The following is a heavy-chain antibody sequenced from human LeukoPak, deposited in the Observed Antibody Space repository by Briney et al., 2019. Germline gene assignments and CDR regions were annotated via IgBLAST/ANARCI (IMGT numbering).Heavy chain of an antibody. J-gene: IGHJ4*02. CDR3: AKIGFGELLLWGFDY. Sequence: PGGSLRLSCAASGFTFSSYGMHWVRQAPGKGLEWVAVISYDGSNKYYADSVKGRFTISRDNSKNTLYLQMNSLRAEDTAVYYCAKIGFGELLLWGFDYWGQGTLVTVSS. D-gene: IGHD3-10*01. CDR2: ISYDGSNK. V-gene: IGHV3-30*18. CDR1: GFTFSSYG.